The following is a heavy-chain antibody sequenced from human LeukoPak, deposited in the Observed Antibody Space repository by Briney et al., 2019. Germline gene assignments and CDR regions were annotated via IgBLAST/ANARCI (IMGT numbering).Heavy chain of an antibody. CDR2: ISSSSTNI. D-gene: IGHD3-16*02. CDR3: ARDCLGELSYHDY. J-gene: IGHJ4*02. CDR1: GFTFSDNY. V-gene: IGHV3-11*05. Sequence: GGSLRLSCAASGFTFSDNYMSWIRQAPGKGLEWVSYISSSSTNINYADSVKGRFTISRDNAKNSLYLQMNSLRAEDTAVYYCARDCLGELSYHDYWGQGTLVTVSS.